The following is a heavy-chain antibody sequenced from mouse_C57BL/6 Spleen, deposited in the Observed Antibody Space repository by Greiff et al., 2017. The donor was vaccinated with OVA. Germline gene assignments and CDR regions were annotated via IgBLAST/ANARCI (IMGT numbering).Heavy chain of an antibody. J-gene: IGHJ2*01. CDR3: ASDYGSSYVLDY. V-gene: IGHV1-64*01. D-gene: IGHD1-1*01. Sequence: QVQLQQPGAELVKPGASVKLSCKASGYTFTSYWMHWVKQRPGQGLEWIGMIHPNSGSTNYNEKFKSKATLTVDKSSSTAYMQLSSLTSEDSAVYYCASDYGSSYVLDYWGQGTTLTVSS. CDR1: GYTFTSYW. CDR2: IHPNSGST.